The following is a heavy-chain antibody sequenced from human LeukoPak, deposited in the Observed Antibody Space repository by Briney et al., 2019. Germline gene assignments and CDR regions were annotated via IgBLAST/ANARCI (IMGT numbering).Heavy chain of an antibody. Sequence: GGSLRLSCAASGITNNSHSMTWVRQAPGKGLEWLSSISGSGNSAYYADSVKGRFTISRDNSKNTLYLQMNSLRAEDTAVYYCAKVSLYYYDSSGYLDYWGQGTLVTVSS. D-gene: IGHD3-22*01. CDR1: GITNNSHS. J-gene: IGHJ4*02. CDR3: AKVSLYYYDSSGYLDY. V-gene: IGHV3-23*01. CDR2: ISGSGNSA.